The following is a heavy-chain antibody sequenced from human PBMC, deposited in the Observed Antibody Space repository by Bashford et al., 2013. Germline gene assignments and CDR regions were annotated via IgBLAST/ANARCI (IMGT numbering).Heavy chain of an antibody. J-gene: IGHJ3*02. D-gene: IGHD1-1*01. CDR3: ANRLERHLDAFDI. Sequence: VRQAPGKGLEWVSAISGSGGSTYYADSVKGRFTISRDNSKNTLYLQMNSLRAEDTAVYYCANRLERHLDAFDIWGQGTMVTVSS. V-gene: IGHV3-23*01. CDR2: ISGSGGST.